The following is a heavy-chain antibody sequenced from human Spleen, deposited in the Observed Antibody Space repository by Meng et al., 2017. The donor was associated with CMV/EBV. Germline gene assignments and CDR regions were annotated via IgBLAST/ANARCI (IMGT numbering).Heavy chain of an antibody. J-gene: IGHJ4*02. Sequence: GGSLRLSCAASRFTFGSYDMHWVRQAPGKGLEWVSVVSDSGSRTYYADSVRGRFTISRDNSKNMVYMQMNTLRAEDTAVYYCARGKGYDFWSGPPQGYFDYWGQGTLVTVSS. V-gene: IGHV3-23*01. CDR1: RFTFGSYD. D-gene: IGHD3-3*01. CDR2: VSDSGSRT. CDR3: ARGKGYDFWSGPPQGYFDY.